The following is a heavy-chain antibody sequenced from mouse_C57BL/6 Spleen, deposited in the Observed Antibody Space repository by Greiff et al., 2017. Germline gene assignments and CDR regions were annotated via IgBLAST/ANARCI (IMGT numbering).Heavy chain of an antibody. Sequence: EVMLVESGGGLVKPGGSLKLSCAASGFTFSDYGMHWVRQAPEKGLEWVAYISSGSSTIYYADTVKGRFTISRDNAKNTLFLQMTSLRAEDTAMYYCARWGYYGSFDYWGQGTTLTVSS. D-gene: IGHD1-1*01. CDR3: ARWGYYGSFDY. CDR2: ISSGSSTI. V-gene: IGHV5-17*01. J-gene: IGHJ2*01. CDR1: GFTFSDYG.